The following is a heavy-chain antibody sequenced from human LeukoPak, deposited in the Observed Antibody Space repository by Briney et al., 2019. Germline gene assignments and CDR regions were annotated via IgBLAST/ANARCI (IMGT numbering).Heavy chain of an antibody. CDR2: ISYDGSDK. CDR1: GFTFSSYA. D-gene: IGHD6-19*01. Sequence: GGSLRLSCAASGFTFSSYAMLWVRQAPGKGLEWVAVISYDGSDKNYADSVKGRFTISRDNSMDTLYLQMNSLRAEDTAVYYCARAVYRSGGYYFDYWGQGILVTVSS. J-gene: IGHJ4*02. V-gene: IGHV3-30*04. CDR3: ARAVYRSGGYYFDY.